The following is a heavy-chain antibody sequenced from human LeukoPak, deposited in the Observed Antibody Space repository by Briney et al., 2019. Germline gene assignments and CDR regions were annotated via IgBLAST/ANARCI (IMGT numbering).Heavy chain of an antibody. CDR1: GGSISSSSYY. D-gene: IGHD5-12*01. J-gene: IGHJ4*02. Sequence: SETLSLTCTVSGGSISSSSYYWGWIRQPPEKGLEWIGSIYHSGSTYYNPSLKSRVTISVDTSKNQFSLKLASVTAADTAVYYCAREDYGYSTYDYKDYWGQGTLVTVSS. CDR2: IYHSGST. V-gene: IGHV4-39*07. CDR3: AREDYGYSTYDYKDY.